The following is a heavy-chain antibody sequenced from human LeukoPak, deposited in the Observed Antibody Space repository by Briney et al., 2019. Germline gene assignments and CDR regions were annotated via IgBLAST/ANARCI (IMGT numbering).Heavy chain of an antibody. V-gene: IGHV3-23*01. J-gene: IGHJ4*02. D-gene: IGHD3-22*01. Sequence: GGSLRLSCAASGFTFRSYAMNWVRQAPGKVLEWVSAVTGSGGSTYYADSVKGRFTISRDNSKNMLYLQMNSLRAEDTAIFYCAKARAANYDSSVPDYWGQGTLVTVSS. CDR2: VTGSGGST. CDR1: GFTFRSYA. CDR3: AKARAANYDSSVPDY.